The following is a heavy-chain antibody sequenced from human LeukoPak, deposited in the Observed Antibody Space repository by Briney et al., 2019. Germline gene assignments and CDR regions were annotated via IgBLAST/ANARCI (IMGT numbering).Heavy chain of an antibody. CDR1: GGSVSDDSYY. D-gene: IGHD2-15*01. CDR2: VYYSGRT. Sequence: SETLSLTCTVSGGSVSDDSYYWNWIRKSPGKGLEWVGFVYYSGRTKYNPSLKSRVTISIDTSRNQVSLQLSSVTAADTAVYYRARIHRYCSGGACYVLDNWGQGTLVAVSS. CDR3: ARIHRYCSGGACYVLDN. V-gene: IGHV4-61*01. J-gene: IGHJ4*02.